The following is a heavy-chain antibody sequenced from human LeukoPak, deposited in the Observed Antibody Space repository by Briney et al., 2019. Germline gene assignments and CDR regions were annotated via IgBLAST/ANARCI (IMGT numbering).Heavy chain of an antibody. D-gene: IGHD3-3*01. V-gene: IGHV4-34*01. CDR3: ARGEFRFLAWPSSYDYYYYMDV. Sequence: PSETLSLTCAVYGGSFSGYYWSWIRQPPGKGLEWIGEINHSGSTNYNPSLKSRVTISVDTSKNQFSLKLSSVTAADTAVYYCARGEFRFLAWPSSYDYYYYMDVWGKGTTVTVSS. CDR2: INHSGST. CDR1: GGSFSGYY. J-gene: IGHJ6*03.